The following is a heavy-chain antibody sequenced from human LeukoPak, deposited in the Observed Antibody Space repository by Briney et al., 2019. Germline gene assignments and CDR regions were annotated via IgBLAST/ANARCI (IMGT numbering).Heavy chain of an antibody. Sequence: GGSLRLSCAASGFTFSSYWMSWVRQAPGKGLEWVGRIKSKTDGGTTDYAAPVKGRFTISRDDSKNTLYLQMNSLKTEDTAVYYCTPDRNQWELLQEGLAFDIWGQGTMVTVSS. V-gene: IGHV3-15*01. CDR2: IKSKTDGGTT. CDR3: TPDRNQWELLQEGLAFDI. CDR1: GFTFSSYW. J-gene: IGHJ3*02. D-gene: IGHD1-26*01.